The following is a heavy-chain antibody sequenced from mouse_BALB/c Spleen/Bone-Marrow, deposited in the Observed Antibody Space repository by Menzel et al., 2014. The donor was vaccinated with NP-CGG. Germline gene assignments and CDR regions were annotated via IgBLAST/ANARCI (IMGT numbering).Heavy chain of an antibody. D-gene: IGHD1-2*01. CDR1: GYTFTSYW. J-gene: IGHJ4*01. CDR2: IYPGRGIT. CDR3: SRSFITTAYYAMDY. Sequence: QVHLQHPGAELVKPGASVKMSCKASGYTFTSYWINWVKQRPGQGLEWIGDIYPGRGITNYNEKFKSKATLTLDTSSSTAYMQLSSLTSEDSAVYYCSRSFITTAYYAMDYWGQEASVTVSS. V-gene: IGHV1-55*01.